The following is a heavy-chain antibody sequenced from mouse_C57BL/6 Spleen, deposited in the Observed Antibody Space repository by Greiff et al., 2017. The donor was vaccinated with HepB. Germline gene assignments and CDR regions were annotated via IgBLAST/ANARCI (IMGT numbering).Heavy chain of an antibody. J-gene: IGHJ2*01. CDR3: ARRYGSRGYYFDY. V-gene: IGHV8-12*01. D-gene: IGHD1-1*01. CDR2: IYWDDDK. CDR1: GFSLSTSGMG. Sequence: QVTLKECGPGILQSSQTLSLTCSFSGFSLSTSGMGVSWIRQPSGKCLEWLAHIYWDDDKRYNPSLKSRLTISKDTSRNQVVLKITSVDTADTATYYCARRYGSRGYYFDYWGQGTTLTVSS.